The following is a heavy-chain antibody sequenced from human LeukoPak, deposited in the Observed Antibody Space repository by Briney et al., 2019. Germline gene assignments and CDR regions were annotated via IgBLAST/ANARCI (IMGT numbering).Heavy chain of an antibody. V-gene: IGHV3-7*01. D-gene: IGHD3-10*01. Sequence: GGSLRLSCAASGFTFSSYWMSWVRQAPGKGLEWAANIKQDGSEKYYVDSVKGRFTISRDNAKNSLYLQMNSLRAEDTAVYYCARDLYGSGSYYPYFDYWGQGTLVTVSS. J-gene: IGHJ4*02. CDR3: ARDLYGSGSYYPYFDY. CDR2: IKQDGSEK. CDR1: GFTFSSYW.